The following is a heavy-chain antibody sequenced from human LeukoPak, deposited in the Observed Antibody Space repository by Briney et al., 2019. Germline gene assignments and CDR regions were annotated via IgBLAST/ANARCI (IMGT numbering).Heavy chain of an antibody. CDR1: GYTFTTYD. D-gene: IGHD5-24*01. V-gene: IGHV1-8*01. CDR3: ASGKEMNDY. J-gene: IGHJ4*02. CDR2: TNPNSGNT. Sequence: GASVKVSCKASGYTFTTYDINWVRQAAGQGLEWMGWTNPNSGNTGYAQKFQGRVTMTRDTSISTAYMELSSLTSEDTGVYYCASGKEMNDYWGQGTLVTVSS.